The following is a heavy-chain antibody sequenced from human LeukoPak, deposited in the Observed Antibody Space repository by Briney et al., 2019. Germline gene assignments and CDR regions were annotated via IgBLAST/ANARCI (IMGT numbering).Heavy chain of an antibody. V-gene: IGHV4-39*07. D-gene: IGHD2-2*01. Sequence: PSETLSLTCTVSGGSISSSSYYWGWIRRPPRKGLEWIGSIYYSGSASYNPSLKSRVTISVDTSKNQFSLKLSSVTAADTAVYYCARDTSSFDYWGQGTLATVSS. CDR2: IYYSGSA. J-gene: IGHJ4*02. CDR3: ARDTSSFDY. CDR1: GGSISSSSYY.